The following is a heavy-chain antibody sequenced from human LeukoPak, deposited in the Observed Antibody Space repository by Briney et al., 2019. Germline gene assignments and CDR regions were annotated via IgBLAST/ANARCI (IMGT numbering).Heavy chain of an antibody. D-gene: IGHD1-26*01. Sequence: SVKVSCKASGGTFSSYAISWVRQAPGQGLEWMGGIIPIFGTANYAHKFQGRVTITADKSTSTAYMELSSLRSEDTAVYYCTRARYSGSYYGYYYCYMDVWGKGATVTVSS. CDR3: TRARYSGSYYGYYYCYMDV. CDR1: GGTFSSYA. J-gene: IGHJ6*03. CDR2: IIPIFGTA. V-gene: IGHV1-69*06.